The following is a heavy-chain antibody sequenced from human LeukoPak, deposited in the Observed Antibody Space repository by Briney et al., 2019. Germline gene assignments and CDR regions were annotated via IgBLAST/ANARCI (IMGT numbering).Heavy chain of an antibody. Sequence: SVKVSCKASGFTFSDSAVQWVRQARGQSPEWIGYIVVGSGSTVYAQKFQERVTITRDLSTYTAYMELSSLRSEDTAVYYCAADQGPTDPYMWVDPWGQGTQVIVSS. CDR2: IVVGSGST. V-gene: IGHV1-58*01. CDR1: GFTFSDSA. J-gene: IGHJ5*02. CDR3: AADQGPTDPYMWVDP. D-gene: IGHD2-21*02.